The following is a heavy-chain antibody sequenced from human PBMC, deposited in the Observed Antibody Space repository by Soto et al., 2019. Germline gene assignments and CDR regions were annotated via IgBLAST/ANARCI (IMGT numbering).Heavy chain of an antibody. D-gene: IGHD5-12*01. CDR2: IYYSGST. CDR1: GGSISSGGYY. J-gene: IGHJ4*02. CDR3: ARDRFTHSGYDS. V-gene: IGHV4-31*03. Sequence: SETLPLTCTVSGGSISSGGYYWSWIRQHPGKGLEWIGYIYYSGSTYYNPSLKSRVTISVDTSKNQFSLKLSSVTAADTAVYYCARDRFTHSGYDSWGQGTLVTVSS.